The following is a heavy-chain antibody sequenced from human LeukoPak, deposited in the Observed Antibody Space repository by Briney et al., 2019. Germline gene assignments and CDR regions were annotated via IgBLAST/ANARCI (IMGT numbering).Heavy chain of an antibody. J-gene: IGHJ4*02. CDR3: ARVRDYVWGSYRYFDY. D-gene: IGHD3-16*02. Sequence: SETLSLTCTVSGDSISNYYWSWIRQPPGKGLEWIGYIYYSGITNYNPSLKSRVTISVDTSKNQFSLKLSSVTAADTAVYYCARVRDYVWGSYRYFDYWGQGTLVTVSS. CDR1: GDSISNYY. CDR2: IYYSGIT. V-gene: IGHV4-59*01.